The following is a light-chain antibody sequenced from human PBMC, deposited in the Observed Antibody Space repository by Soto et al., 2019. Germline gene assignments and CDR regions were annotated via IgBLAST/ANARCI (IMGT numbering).Light chain of an antibody. CDR1: QSVGDTF. CDR3: GQFVSSPPRT. CDR2: GVS. V-gene: IGKV3-20*01. Sequence: EIVLTQSPGTLSLSPGEKATLSCRASQSVGDTFLSWYQQKPGLAPRLLIYGVSNRVTGIPDRFSGSGSGTDFILTLSRLEPEDFALYCCGQFVSSPPRTFGQGPKVEI. J-gene: IGKJ1*01.